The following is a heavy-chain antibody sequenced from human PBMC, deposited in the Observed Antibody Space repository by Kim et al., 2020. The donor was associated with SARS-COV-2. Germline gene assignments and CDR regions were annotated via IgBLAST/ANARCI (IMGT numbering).Heavy chain of an antibody. J-gene: IGHJ4*02. CDR3: ARDRHDSSNYYYVDS. CDR1: GGSLSPYY. V-gene: IGHV4-59*01. Sequence: SETLSLTCTVSGGSLSPYYWSWIRQPPGKRLEWMVYIYYSGSSSGSTNYNPSLKSRVTISVDTSKNQFSLKLTSVTAADTAVYYCARDRHDSSNYYYVDSWSQGTLVTVSS. D-gene: IGHD3-22*01. CDR2: IYYSGSSSGST.